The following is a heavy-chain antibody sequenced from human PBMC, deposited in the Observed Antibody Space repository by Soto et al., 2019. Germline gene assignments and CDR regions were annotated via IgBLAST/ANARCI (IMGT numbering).Heavy chain of an antibody. Sequence: QVQLQQWGAGLLKPSETLSLTCAVYGGSFSGYYGSWIRQPPGKGLEWIGEINHSGSTNYNTSLKSRVTISVDTSKNQFSLTLSSATAADAAVYYCASLLAWAAVPWGQGTLVTVSS. CDR2: INHSGST. J-gene: IGHJ5*02. D-gene: IGHD3-3*02. CDR3: ASLLAWAAVP. V-gene: IGHV4-34*01. CDR1: GGSFSGYY.